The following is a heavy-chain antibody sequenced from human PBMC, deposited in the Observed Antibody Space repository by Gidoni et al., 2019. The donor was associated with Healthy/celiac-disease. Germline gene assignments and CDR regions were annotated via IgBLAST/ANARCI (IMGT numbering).Heavy chain of an antibody. V-gene: IGHV3-48*03. Sequence: EVQLVESGGGLVQPGGSLRLSCAASGFTFSSYEMNWVRQAPGKGLEGVSYISSSGSTIYYADSVKGRFTISRDNAKNSLYLQMNSLRAEDTAVYYCANLRGAGTTIDYWGQGTLVTVSS. CDR1: GFTFSSYE. J-gene: IGHJ4*02. CDR3: ANLRGAGTTIDY. D-gene: IGHD1-7*01. CDR2: ISSSGSTI.